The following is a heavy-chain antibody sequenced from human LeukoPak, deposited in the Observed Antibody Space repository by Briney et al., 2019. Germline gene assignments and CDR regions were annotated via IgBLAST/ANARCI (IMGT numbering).Heavy chain of an antibody. CDR3: ASQLVGGGDFDY. Sequence: PSETLSLTCTVSGGSISSSSYYWGWIRQPPGKGPEWIGSIYYSGSTYYNPSLKSRVTISVDTSKNQFSLKLSSVTAADTAVYYCASQLVGGGDFDYWGQGTLVTVSS. CDR1: GGSISSSSYY. V-gene: IGHV4-39*01. D-gene: IGHD2-21*01. CDR2: IYYSGST. J-gene: IGHJ4*02.